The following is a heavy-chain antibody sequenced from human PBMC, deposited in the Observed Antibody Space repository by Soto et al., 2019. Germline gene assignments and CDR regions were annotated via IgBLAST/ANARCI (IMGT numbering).Heavy chain of an antibody. Sequence: SETLSLTCTVSGGSISSYYWSWIRQPPGKGLEWIGYIYYSGSTNYNPSLKSRVTISVDTSKNQFSLKLSSVTAADTAVYYCASVVVVAATRYYFVYWGQGTLVTVSS. V-gene: IGHV4-59*01. J-gene: IGHJ4*02. CDR3: ASVVVVAATRYYFVY. CDR1: GGSISSYY. D-gene: IGHD2-15*01. CDR2: IYYSGST.